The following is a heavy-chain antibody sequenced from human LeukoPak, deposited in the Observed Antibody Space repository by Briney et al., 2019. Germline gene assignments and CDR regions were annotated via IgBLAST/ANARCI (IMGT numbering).Heavy chain of an antibody. CDR2: IYHSGST. Sequence: PSETLSLTCTVSGYSISSDYYWGWVRQPPGKGLEWIASIYHSGSTHYSPSLKSRVTMSVETCKNQFSLKLSSVTAADTAVYYCAREVGQYSSGWLSSEYYFDYWGQGTLVTVSS. V-gene: IGHV4-38-2*02. D-gene: IGHD6-19*01. J-gene: IGHJ4*02. CDR3: AREVGQYSSGWLSSEYYFDY. CDR1: GYSISSDYY.